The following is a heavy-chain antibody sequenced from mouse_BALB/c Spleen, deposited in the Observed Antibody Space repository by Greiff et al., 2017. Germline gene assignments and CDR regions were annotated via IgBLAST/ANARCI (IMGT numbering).Heavy chain of an antibody. CDR2: ISDGGSYT. J-gene: IGHJ4*01. D-gene: IGHD1-1*01. Sequence: EVQLVESGGGLVKPGGSLKLSCAASGFTFSDYYMYWVRQTPEKRLEWVATISDGGSYTYYPDSVKGRFTISRDNAKNNLYLQMSSLKSEDTAMYYCARDEGGYYYGSTYAMDYWGQGTSVTVSS. CDR1: GFTFSDYY. V-gene: IGHV5-4*02. CDR3: ARDEGGYYYGSTYAMDY.